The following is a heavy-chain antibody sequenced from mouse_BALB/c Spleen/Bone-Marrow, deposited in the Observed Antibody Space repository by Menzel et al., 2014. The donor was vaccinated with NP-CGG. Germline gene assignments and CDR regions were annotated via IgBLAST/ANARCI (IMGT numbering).Heavy chain of an antibody. V-gene: IGHV1S81*02. CDR2: INPSNGRT. CDR3: ARWLLYY. CDR1: GYTFTSYR. J-gene: IGHJ2*01. D-gene: IGHD2-12*01. Sequence: VQLQQSGAKLVKPGASVKLSCKASGYTFTSYRMHWVKQRPGQGLEWIGEINPSNGRTNYNEKFKTKATLTVDKSSSTAYMQLSSLTSEDSAVYYCARWLLYYWGQGTTLTVSS.